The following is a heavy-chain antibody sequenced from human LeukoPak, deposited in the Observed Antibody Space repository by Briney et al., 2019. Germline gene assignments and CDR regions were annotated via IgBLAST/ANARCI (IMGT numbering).Heavy chain of an antibody. J-gene: IGHJ4*02. CDR2: ISSNGRTI. D-gene: IGHD5-18*01. CDR1: GFTFSDYY. Sequence: PGGSLRLSCAASGFTFSDYYMSWIRQAPGKGLEWVSYISSNGRTIYYADSVKGRFTISRDNAKNSLYLQMNSLRAEDTAVYYCAKETPEGVTFDYWGQGTLVTVSS. V-gene: IGHV3-11*01. CDR3: AKETPEGVTFDY.